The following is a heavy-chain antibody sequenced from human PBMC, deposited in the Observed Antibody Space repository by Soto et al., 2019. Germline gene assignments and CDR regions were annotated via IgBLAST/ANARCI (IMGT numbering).Heavy chain of an antibody. Sequence: EVQLVESGGGLVQPGGSLRLSCAASGFTFSSYWMSWVRQAPGKGLEWVANIKQDGSEKYYVDSVKGRFTISRDNAKNSLYLQMTSLRAEDTAVYYCARRQGVPDYGDYVGLGYYYYYGMDVWGQGTTVTVSS. CDR3: ARRQGVPDYGDYVGLGYYYYYGMDV. J-gene: IGHJ6*02. V-gene: IGHV3-7*05. CDR1: GFTFSSYW. D-gene: IGHD4-17*01. CDR2: IKQDGSEK.